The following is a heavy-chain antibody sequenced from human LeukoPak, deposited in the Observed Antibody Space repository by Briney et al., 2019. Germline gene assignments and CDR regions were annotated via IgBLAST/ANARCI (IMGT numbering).Heavy chain of an antibody. CDR2: ISSSGSTI. CDR1: GFTFSSYE. V-gene: IGHV3-48*03. J-gene: IGHJ6*02. D-gene: IGHD3-10*01. Sequence: GGSLRLSCAASGFTFSSYEMNWVRQAPGKGLEWVSYISSSGSTIYYADSVKGRFTISRGNAKNSLYLQMNSLRAEDTAVYYCARVGGSGSYTLGYYYYGMDVWGQGTTVTVSS. CDR3: ARVGGSGSYTLGYYYYGMDV.